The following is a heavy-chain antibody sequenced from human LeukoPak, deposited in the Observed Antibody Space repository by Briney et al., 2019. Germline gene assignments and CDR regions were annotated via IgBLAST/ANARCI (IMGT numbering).Heavy chain of an antibody. Sequence: SETLSLTCAVSGYSISSCYYWGWIRQPPGKGLEWTGSIYHSGSTYYNPSLKSRVTISVDTSKNQFSLKLSSVTAADTAVYYCSRVDSGSFGFYYYYCMDVWGKGTTVTVSS. J-gene: IGHJ6*03. D-gene: IGHD1-26*01. V-gene: IGHV4-38-2*01. CDR1: GYSISSCYY. CDR2: IYHSGST. CDR3: SRVDSGSFGFYYYYCMDV.